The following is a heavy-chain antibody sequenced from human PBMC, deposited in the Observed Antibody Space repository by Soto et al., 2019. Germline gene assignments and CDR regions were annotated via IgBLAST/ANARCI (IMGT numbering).Heavy chain of an antibody. J-gene: IGHJ4*02. CDR2: IDPGGDYT. V-gene: IGHV3-23*01. CDR3: AKDRRDAY. CDR1: GFTFSSYA. Sequence: GGSLRLSCAASGFTFSSYAMSWVRQAPGKGPEWVSVIDPGGDYTKYADSVKGRFTISRDNFKNTLFLQMNNLRAEDTAVYYCAKDRRDAYWGQGTLVTVSS. D-gene: IGHD2-21*02.